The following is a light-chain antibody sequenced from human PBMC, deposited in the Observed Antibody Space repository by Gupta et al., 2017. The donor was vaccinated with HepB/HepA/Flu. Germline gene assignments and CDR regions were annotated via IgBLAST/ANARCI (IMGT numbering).Light chain of an antibody. CDR2: YHT. CDR1: NIGNES. J-gene: IGLJ2*01. CDR3: QVWDDISGHVV. Sequence: SFHLPQPPSVSVAPGKTASITCVGNNIGNESVHWYQQKAGQAPVLVIYYHTDRPSGIPERFSGSNSGNTATLTISRVEAGDEADYYCQVWDDISGHVVFGGGTKLAVL. V-gene: IGLV3-21*04.